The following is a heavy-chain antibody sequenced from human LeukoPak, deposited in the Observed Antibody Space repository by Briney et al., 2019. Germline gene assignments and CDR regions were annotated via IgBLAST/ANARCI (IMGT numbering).Heavy chain of an antibody. CDR3: ARVIWFRESDY. CDR2: ISSSRSYI. CDR1: GFTFNSYS. Sequence: GGSLRLSCAASGFTFNSYSMNWVRQAPGKGLEWVSSISSSRSYIYYADSVKGRFTISRDNAKNSLYLQMNSLRAEDTAVYYCARVIWFRESDYWGQGTLVTVSS. V-gene: IGHV3-21*01. J-gene: IGHJ4*02. D-gene: IGHD3-10*01.